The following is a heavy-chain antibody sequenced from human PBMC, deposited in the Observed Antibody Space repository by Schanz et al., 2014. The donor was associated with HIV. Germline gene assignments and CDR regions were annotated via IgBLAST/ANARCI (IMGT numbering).Heavy chain of an antibody. D-gene: IGHD3-16*01. J-gene: IGHJ3*02. CDR2: ITDSGDKT. CDR3: AQMGAFAAFDI. CDR1: GFNFNNYA. V-gene: IGHV3-23*04. Sequence: QLVESGGGLIQPGGSLRLSCAASGFNFNNYAMTWVRQAPGKGLQWVSSITDSGDKTDYTDSVKGRFTISRDNSRNTLFLQMDSLRVDDTAVYYCAQMGAFAAFDIWGHGTVVTVSS.